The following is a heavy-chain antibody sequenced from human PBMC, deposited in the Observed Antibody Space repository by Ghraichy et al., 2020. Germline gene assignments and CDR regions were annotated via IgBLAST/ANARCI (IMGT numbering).Heavy chain of an antibody. V-gene: IGHV3-74*01. CDR2: LNIDGTTV. Sequence: SCAASGFSFTDYWMHWVRQTPGRGLEWVSHLNIDGTTVNYADSVKGRFTISRDNAKNTMYLQMISLTVEDTAVYYCVRSYKDGLRHFDCWGQGTLVTVSS. J-gene: IGHJ4*02. D-gene: IGHD1-14*01. CDR1: GFSFTDYW. CDR3: VRSYKDGLRHFDC.